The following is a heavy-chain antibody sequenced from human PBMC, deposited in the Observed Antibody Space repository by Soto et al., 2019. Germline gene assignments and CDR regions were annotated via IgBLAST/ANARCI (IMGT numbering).Heavy chain of an antibody. V-gene: IGHV3-7*05. CDR2: IKQDGGEK. Sequence: GGSLRLSCAASGFTFNNYWMNWVRQAPGKGLEWVANIKQDGGEKYYVDSVKGRFTISRDNAKNSLYLQMNSLRAEDTAVYYCARDQEVAGYSVSGYFDYWGQGTLVTVSS. J-gene: IGHJ4*02. CDR3: ARDQEVAGYSVSGYFDY. D-gene: IGHD6-19*01. CDR1: GFTFNNYW.